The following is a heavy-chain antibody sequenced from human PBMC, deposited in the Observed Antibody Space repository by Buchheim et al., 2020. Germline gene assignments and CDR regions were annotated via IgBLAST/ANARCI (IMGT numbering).Heavy chain of an antibody. V-gene: IGHV4-34*02. CDR3: ARGRNYLVKVPGDRGPTFDF. CDR1: GGSSSGFF. Sequence: QVQLQQWGAGLLKPSETLSLTCAIYGGSSSGFFWSWIRQPPGKGPEWIGEINDNGFTNYNPPLKSRVSISLDTSKKQFSLKVNSVTAADSALYYCARGRNYLVKVPGDRGPTFDFWGQGIL. D-gene: IGHD2/OR15-2a*01. CDR2: INDNGFT. J-gene: IGHJ4*03.